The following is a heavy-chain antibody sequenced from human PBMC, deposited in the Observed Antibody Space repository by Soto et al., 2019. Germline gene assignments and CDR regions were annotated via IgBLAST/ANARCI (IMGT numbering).Heavy chain of an antibody. CDR2: ISGSGAST. CDR3: AKELLTYGPFDY. CDR1: GFIFNRFS. Sequence: EVQLLESGGGLVQPGGSLRLSCVASGFIFNRFSMNWVRQAPGQGLEWVSSISGSGASTYYADSVKGRFTISRDDSKNTLYLQMNSLRAEDTAVYFCAKELLTYGPFDYWGQGTLVTVSS. D-gene: IGHD2-8*01. J-gene: IGHJ4*02. V-gene: IGHV3-23*01.